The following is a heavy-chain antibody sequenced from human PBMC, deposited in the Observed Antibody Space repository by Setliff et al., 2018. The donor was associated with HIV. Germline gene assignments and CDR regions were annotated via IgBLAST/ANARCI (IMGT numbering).Heavy chain of an antibody. J-gene: IGHJ1*01. CDR2: IYTSGDT. Sequence: PSETLSLTCTVSGASLNSGSYFWSWVRQPAGKGLEWIGRIYTSGDTNYNPSLKSRVTISMVTSKKQFSLKLRSVTAADTAVYYCAREAEQDYDVVTETLVEGAYIQFWGQGSLVTVSS. D-gene: IGHD3-9*01. CDR1: GASLNSGSYF. CDR3: AREAEQDYDVVTETLVEGAYIQF. V-gene: IGHV4-61*02.